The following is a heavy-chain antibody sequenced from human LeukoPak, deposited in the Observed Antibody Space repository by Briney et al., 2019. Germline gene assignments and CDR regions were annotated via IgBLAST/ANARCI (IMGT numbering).Heavy chain of an antibody. CDR2: IIPIFGTA. CDR3: ARDLYYDSSGYLGWSPFDY. D-gene: IGHD3-22*01. Sequence: SSVKVSCKASGGTFSSYAISWVRQAPGQGLEWMGRIIPIFGTANYAQKFQGRVTITTDESTSTAYMELSGLRSEDTAVYYCARDLYYDSSGYLGWSPFDYWGQGTLVTVSS. J-gene: IGHJ4*02. V-gene: IGHV1-69*05. CDR1: GGTFSSYA.